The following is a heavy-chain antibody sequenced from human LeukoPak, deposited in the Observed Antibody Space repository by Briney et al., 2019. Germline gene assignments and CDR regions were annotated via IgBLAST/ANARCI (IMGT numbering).Heavy chain of an antibody. Sequence: ASVKVSCKTSGYSFTNFAISWVRQAPGQGLQWMGWISAYTGNAKYAQHLQGRVTMTTDIYTRTAYMELMSLTSDDTATYYCARGGSYQDYWGQGTLVTVSS. D-gene: IGHD3-10*01. V-gene: IGHV1-18*01. CDR2: ISAYTGNA. CDR3: ARGGSYQDY. J-gene: IGHJ4*02. CDR1: GYSFTNFA.